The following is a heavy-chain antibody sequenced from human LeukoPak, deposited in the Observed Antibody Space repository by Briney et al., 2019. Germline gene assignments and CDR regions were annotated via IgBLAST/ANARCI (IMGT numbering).Heavy chain of an antibody. D-gene: IGHD6-13*01. Sequence: PGGSLRLSCAASGFTFSSYAMSWVRQAPGKGLEWVSAISGSGGSTYHADSVKGRFTISRDNSKNTPYLQMNSLRAEDTAVYYCAKVRLYSSSWYPDTFDIWGQGTMVTVSS. CDR2: ISGSGGST. V-gene: IGHV3-23*01. J-gene: IGHJ3*02. CDR3: AKVRLYSSSWYPDTFDI. CDR1: GFTFSSYA.